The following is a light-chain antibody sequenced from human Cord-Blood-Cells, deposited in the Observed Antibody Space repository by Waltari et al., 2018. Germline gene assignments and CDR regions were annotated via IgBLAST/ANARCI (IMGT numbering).Light chain of an antibody. CDR2: DVS. Sequence: QSALTRPASVSGSPGQSITISCTGTRSDVGGYNYVSWYQQHPGKAPKLMIYDVSNRPSGVSNRFSGSKSGNTASLTISGLQAEDEAEYYCSSYTSSSTYVFGTGTKVTVL. V-gene: IGLV2-14*01. CDR3: SSYTSSSTYV. J-gene: IGLJ1*01. CDR1: RSDVGGYNY.